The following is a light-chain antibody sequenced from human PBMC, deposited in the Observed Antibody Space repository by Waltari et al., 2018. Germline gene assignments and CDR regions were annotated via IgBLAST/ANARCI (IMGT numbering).Light chain of an antibody. CDR3: QHHFRLPAT. V-gene: IGKV3-20*01. CDR1: QSISRY. CDR2: GAS. Sequence: IMLTQSPGTLSLSPGERATLSFRAIQSISRYLAWYQQKPGQAPRLLIYGASTRATGIPDRFSGSGSGTDFSLTISGLEPEDSAVYYCQHHFRLPATFGQGTKVEIK. J-gene: IGKJ1*01.